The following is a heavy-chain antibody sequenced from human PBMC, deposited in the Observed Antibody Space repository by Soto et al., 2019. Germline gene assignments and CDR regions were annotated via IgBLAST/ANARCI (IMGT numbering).Heavy chain of an antibody. CDR2: INAGNGNT. CDR1: GYTFTSYA. Sequence: ASVKVSCKASGYTFTSYAMHWVRQAPGQRLEWMGWINAGNGNTKYSQKFQGRVTITRNTLYLQMNSLRVEDTATYYCVQRECSSGRCALWGQGTQVTVSS. D-gene: IGHD2-15*01. V-gene: IGHV1-3*01. J-gene: IGHJ4*02. CDR3: VQRECSSGRCAL.